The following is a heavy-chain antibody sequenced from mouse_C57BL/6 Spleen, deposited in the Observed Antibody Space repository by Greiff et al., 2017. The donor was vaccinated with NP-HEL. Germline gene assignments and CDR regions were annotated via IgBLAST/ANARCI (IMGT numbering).Heavy chain of an antibody. Sequence: QVHVKQSGAELARPGASVKLSCKASGYTFTSYGISWVKQRTGQGLEWIGEIYPRSGNTYYNEKFKGKATLTADKSSSTAYMELRSLTSEDSAVYFCAISNYRYFDVWGTGTTVTVSS. J-gene: IGHJ1*03. CDR2: IYPRSGNT. V-gene: IGHV1-81*01. D-gene: IGHD2-5*01. CDR1: GYTFTSYG. CDR3: AISNYRYFDV.